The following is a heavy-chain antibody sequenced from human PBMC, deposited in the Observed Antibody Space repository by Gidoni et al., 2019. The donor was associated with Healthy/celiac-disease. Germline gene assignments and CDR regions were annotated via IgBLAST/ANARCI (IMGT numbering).Heavy chain of an antibody. Sequence: QVQLQESGPGLVKPSETLSLTCTVSGGSISSYYWSWIRQPPGKGLEWIGYIYYSGSTNYNPSLKSRVTISVDTSKNQFSLKLSSVTAADTAVYYCARFGFGELLYEGAFDIWGQGTMVTVSS. J-gene: IGHJ3*02. CDR3: ARFGFGELLYEGAFDI. CDR1: GGSISSYY. D-gene: IGHD3-10*01. V-gene: IGHV4-59*01. CDR2: IYYSGST.